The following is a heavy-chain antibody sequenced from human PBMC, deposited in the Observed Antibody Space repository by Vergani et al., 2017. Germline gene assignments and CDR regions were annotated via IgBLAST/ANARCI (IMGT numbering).Heavy chain of an antibody. CDR2: IDHTGRP. V-gene: IGHV4-34*01. J-gene: IGHJ6*03. CDR3: ARVNTETNGHLYYYYYMDV. D-gene: IGHD4-11*01. Sequence: QVQLQQWGGGLLKPSETLSLTCVVNGGSFTSYHWTLIRQSPGEGLEWVGDIDHTGRPDYNPYLKSRLTMSVDKYRNQFSLKLNSVTATDTAIYFCARVNTETNGHLYYYYYMDVWGQGTAVTVS. CDR1: GGSFTSYH.